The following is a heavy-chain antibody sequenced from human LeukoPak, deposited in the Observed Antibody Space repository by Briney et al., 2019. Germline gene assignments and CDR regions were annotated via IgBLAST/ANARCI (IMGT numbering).Heavy chain of an antibody. Sequence: SETLSLTCNVSGYSISRGYYLGWIRQPPGKGLEWIGSVHYTGNTYYNPSLRSPVSISMDKSTIPISLEVTSVTAADTAFYYCAKDWGFGGSEDWFDPWGQGTLVTVSS. CDR2: VHYTGNT. CDR3: AKDWGFGGSEDWFDP. V-gene: IGHV4-38-2*02. J-gene: IGHJ5*02. CDR1: GYSISRGYY. D-gene: IGHD7-27*01.